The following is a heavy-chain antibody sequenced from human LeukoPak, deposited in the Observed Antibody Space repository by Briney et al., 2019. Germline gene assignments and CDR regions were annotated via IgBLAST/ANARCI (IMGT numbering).Heavy chain of an antibody. CDR3: ARVLSIAARGGWFDP. V-gene: IGHV6-1*01. D-gene: IGHD6-6*01. Sequence: SQTLSLTCAISGDSVSSNSAAWNWIRQSPSRGLEWLGRTYYRSKWYNDYAVSVKSRITINPDTSKDQFSLQLNSVTPENTAVYYCARVLSIAARGGWFDPWGQGTLVTVSS. J-gene: IGHJ5*02. CDR2: TYYRSKWYN. CDR1: GDSVSSNSAA.